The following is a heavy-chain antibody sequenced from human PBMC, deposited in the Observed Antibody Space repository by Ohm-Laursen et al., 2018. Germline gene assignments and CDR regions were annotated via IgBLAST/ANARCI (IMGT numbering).Heavy chain of an antibody. D-gene: IGHD2-2*01. V-gene: IGHV1-8*01. CDR3: ARAVRNQLVSDY. CDR2: MNPNSGNTGYSGDT. CDR1: GYTFSTYD. Sequence: GASVKVSCKASGYTFSTYDIVWVRQAAGHGPEWMGWMNPNSGNTGYSGDTGYQHKFRGRITMTRDTSISTAYMELSGLTSEDTATYYCARAVRNQLVSDYWGQGTLVTVSS. J-gene: IGHJ4*02.